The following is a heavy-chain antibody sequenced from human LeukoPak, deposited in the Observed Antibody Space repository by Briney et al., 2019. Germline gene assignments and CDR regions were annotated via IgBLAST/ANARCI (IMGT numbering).Heavy chain of an antibody. CDR2: IAYDGSST. CDR1: GFTFSNYA. CDR3: ARGASTAAKYGMDV. J-gene: IGHJ6*02. Sequence: GGSLRLSCAASGFTFSNYAIHWVRQAPGKGLEWVRVIAYDGSSTVYADSVKGRFTISRDNSKNPLYLQMNSLRTEDTAVYYCARGASTAAKYGMDVWGRGTAVTVSS. V-gene: IGHV3-30*04. D-gene: IGHD2-21*02.